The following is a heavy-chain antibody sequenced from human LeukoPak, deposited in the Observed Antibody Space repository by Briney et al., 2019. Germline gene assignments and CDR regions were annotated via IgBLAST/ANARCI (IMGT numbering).Heavy chain of an antibody. D-gene: IGHD3-22*01. CDR3: ARDPTTSPFYDSSGYYDY. CDR2: TYCSGST. V-gene: IGHV4-59*01. CDR1: GGSISSYY. J-gene: IGHJ4*02. Sequence: PSETLSLTCTVSGGSISSYYWSWIRQPPGKGLEWIGYTYCSGSTNYNPSLKSRVTISVDTSKNQFSLKLSSVTAADTAVYYCARDPTTSPFYDSSGYYDYWGQGTLVTVSS.